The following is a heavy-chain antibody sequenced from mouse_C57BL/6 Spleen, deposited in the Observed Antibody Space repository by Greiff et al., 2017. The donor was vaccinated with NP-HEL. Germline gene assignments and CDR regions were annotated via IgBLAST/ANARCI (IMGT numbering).Heavy chain of an antibody. CDR1: GYSITSGYY. D-gene: IGHD2-3*01. CDR2: ISYDGSN. Sequence: EVKLEESGPGLVKPSQSLSLTCSVTGYSITSGYYWNWIRQFPGNKLEWMGYISYDGSNNYNPSLKNRISITRDTSKNQFFLKLNSVTTEDTATYYCARDGYYVPYYAMDYWGQGTSVTVSS. CDR3: ARDGYYVPYYAMDY. V-gene: IGHV3-6*01. J-gene: IGHJ4*01.